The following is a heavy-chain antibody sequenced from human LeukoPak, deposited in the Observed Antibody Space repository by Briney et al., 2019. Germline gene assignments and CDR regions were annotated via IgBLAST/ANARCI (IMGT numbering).Heavy chain of an antibody. CDR2: MSHDGTNE. CDR1: GFSFSSYG. D-gene: IGHD2/OR15-2a*01. V-gene: IGHV3-30*03. Sequence: GGSLRLSCTASGFSFSSYGMHWVRQAPGKGLEWVAFMSHDGTNEFYADSVKSRFTISRDNSKNTVYLQMNSLRVEDTAVYYCARGRIIRGYFDYWGQGTLVTVSS. CDR3: ARGRIIRGYFDY. J-gene: IGHJ4*02.